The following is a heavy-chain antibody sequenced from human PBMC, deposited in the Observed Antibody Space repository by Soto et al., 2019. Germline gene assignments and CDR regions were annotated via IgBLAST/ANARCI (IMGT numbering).Heavy chain of an antibody. CDR1: GYTFKDYA. D-gene: IGHD3-10*01. CDR3: ARDARGHYGSGSYYF. V-gene: IGHV1-3*01. J-gene: IGHJ4*02. Sequence: ASVKVSCKASGYTFKDYAIHWVRQAPGQRLEWMGWINSGYGNTQYSQRFQGRVTITRDTSATTAYMELSSLTSEDTGVYYCARDARGHYGSGSYYFWGQGTLVTVSS. CDR2: INSGYGNT.